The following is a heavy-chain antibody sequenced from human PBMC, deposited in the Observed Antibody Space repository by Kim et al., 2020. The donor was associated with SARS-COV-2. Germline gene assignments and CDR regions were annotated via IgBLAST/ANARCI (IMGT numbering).Heavy chain of an antibody. D-gene: IGHD2-15*01. J-gene: IGHJ4*02. CDR3: ASTPSYCSGGSCQWGDY. V-gene: IGHV1-69*13. CDR2: IIPIFGTT. CDR1: GGTFSSYA. Sequence: SVKVPCKASGGTFSSYAISWVRQAPGQGLEWMGGIIPIFGTTNYAQKFQGRVTITADESTSTAYMELSSLRSEDTAVYYCASTPSYCSGGSCQWGDYWGQGTLVTVSS.